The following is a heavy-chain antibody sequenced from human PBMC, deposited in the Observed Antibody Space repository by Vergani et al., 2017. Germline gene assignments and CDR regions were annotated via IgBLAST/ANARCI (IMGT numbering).Heavy chain of an antibody. D-gene: IGHD3-16*01. Sequence: QVQLQESGPGLVKPSETLSLTCTVSGGSISSYYWSWIRQPPGKGLEWIGYIYYSGDTNYNPSRKSRVTISVDPSKNQFSLKLSSVTAADTAVYYCAEGGGYFDLWGRGTLVTVSS. CDR1: GGSISSYY. CDR3: AEGGGYFDL. J-gene: IGHJ2*01. CDR2: IYYSGDT. V-gene: IGHV4-59*08.